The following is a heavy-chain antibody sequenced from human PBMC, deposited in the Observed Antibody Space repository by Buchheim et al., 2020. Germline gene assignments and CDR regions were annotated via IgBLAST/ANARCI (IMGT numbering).Heavy chain of an antibody. J-gene: IGHJ6*02. V-gene: IGHV3-23*01. CDR3: AKAVEYGGNSYYYYGMDV. CDR2: ISVGGGST. CDR1: GFTFRKYA. D-gene: IGHD4-23*01. Sequence: EVQLWESGGGLAQPGGSLRLSCTASGFTFRKYAMSWVRQAPGKGLEWVSAISVGGGSTYYADSVKGRFTISSANSQTTLFLQMSSLRVDDTAVYYCAKAVEYGGNSYYYYGMDVWGQGTT.